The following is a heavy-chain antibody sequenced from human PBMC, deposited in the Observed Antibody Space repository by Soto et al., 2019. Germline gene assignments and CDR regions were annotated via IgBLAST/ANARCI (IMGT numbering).Heavy chain of an antibody. D-gene: IGHD3-16*01. V-gene: IGHV3-33*01. J-gene: IGHJ4*02. CDR3: ARDLISLVSRGIFDY. CDR1: GFTFSSYG. Sequence: GSLRLSCAASGFTFSSYGMHWVRQAPGKGLEWVAVIWYDGSNKYYADSVKGRFTISRDNSKNTLYLQMNSLRAEDTAVYYCARDLISLVSRGIFDYWGQGTLVTVSS. CDR2: IWYDGSNK.